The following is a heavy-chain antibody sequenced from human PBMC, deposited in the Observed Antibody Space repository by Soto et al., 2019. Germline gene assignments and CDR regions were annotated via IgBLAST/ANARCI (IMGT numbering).Heavy chain of an antibody. CDR2: IYYSGST. V-gene: IGHV4-59*02. J-gene: IGHJ2*01. CDR1: GGSVTRYY. Sequence: QVQLQESGPGLVKPSETLSLTCTVSGGSVTRYYWSWIRQPPGKGLEWIGYIYYSGSTNYNPSLKSRVTISLDTSKNQFSLKLSSVTAADTAVYYCARDDWYFDVWGRGTLVTVSS. CDR3: ARDDWYFDV.